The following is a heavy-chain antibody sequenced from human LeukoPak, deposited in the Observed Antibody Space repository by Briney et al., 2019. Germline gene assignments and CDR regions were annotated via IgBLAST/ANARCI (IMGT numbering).Heavy chain of an antibody. J-gene: IGHJ4*02. CDR2: IYYSGST. D-gene: IGHD6-13*01. Sequence: SETLSLTCTVSGDSISSSSYYWAWIRQPPGKGREWIGSIYYSGSTYYNPSLKSRVTISVDTSKNQFSLKLSSVTAADTAVYYCARLYSSSWQFDYWGQGTLVTVSS. CDR1: GDSISSSSYY. V-gene: IGHV4-39*07. CDR3: ARLYSSSWQFDY.